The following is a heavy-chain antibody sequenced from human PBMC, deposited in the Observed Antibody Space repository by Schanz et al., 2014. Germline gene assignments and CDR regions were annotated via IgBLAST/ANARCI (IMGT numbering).Heavy chain of an antibody. CDR2: ISGGGGGYR. V-gene: IGHV3-23*01. J-gene: IGHJ3*02. D-gene: IGHD2-8*01. Sequence: EVQLLESGGGLVQPGGFLRLSCAVSGFTFSSYAMSWVRQAPGKGLEWVSTISGGGGGYRPYADSVKGRFTISRDNSINTLSLQMNSLRADDTAVYYCARDMLRRYGALEIWGRGTMVTVSS. CDR3: ARDMLRRYGALEI. CDR1: GFTFSSYA.